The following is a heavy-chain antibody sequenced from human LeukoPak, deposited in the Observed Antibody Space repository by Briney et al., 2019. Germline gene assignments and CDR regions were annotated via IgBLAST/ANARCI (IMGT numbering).Heavy chain of an antibody. Sequence: GASLRLSCAASGFPFSNHAMSWVRQPPGKGLEWVSAISNGNTYYADSVRGRFTISRDDSKNMVYLQMNSLRVEDTARYYCVREAGYCASVCLKSNWFDPWGQGTLVTVSS. CDR3: VREAGYCASVCLKSNWFDP. CDR2: ISNGNT. D-gene: IGHD2-21*02. CDR1: GFPFSNHA. V-gene: IGHV3-23*01. J-gene: IGHJ5*02.